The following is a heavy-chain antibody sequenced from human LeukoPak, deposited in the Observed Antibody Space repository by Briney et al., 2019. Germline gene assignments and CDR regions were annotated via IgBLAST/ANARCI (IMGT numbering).Heavy chain of an antibody. J-gene: IGHJ4*02. CDR3: ASEYNSGWFPGY. D-gene: IGHD6-19*01. CDR1: GFTFSRYA. CDR2: ISYDGSNK. V-gene: IGHV3-30-3*01. Sequence: GRSLRLSCAASGFTFSRYAMHWVRQGPGKGLEWVAVISYDGSNKYYADSVKGRFTISRDNSKNTLYLQMNSLRAEDTAIYYCASEYNSGWFPGYWGQGTLVTVSS.